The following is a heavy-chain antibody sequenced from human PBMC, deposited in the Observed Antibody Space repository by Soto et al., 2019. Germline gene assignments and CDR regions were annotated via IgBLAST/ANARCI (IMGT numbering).Heavy chain of an antibody. D-gene: IGHD6-13*01. CDR3: AKDPSPGIAAAYGD. CDR2: ISGSGGST. Sequence: PGGSLRLSCAASGFTFSSYAMSWVRQAPGKGLEWVSAISGSGGSTYYADSVKGRFTISRDNSKNTLYLQMNSLRAEDTAVYYCAKDPSPGIAAAYGDWGQGTLVTVSS. J-gene: IGHJ4*02. V-gene: IGHV3-23*01. CDR1: GFTFSSYA.